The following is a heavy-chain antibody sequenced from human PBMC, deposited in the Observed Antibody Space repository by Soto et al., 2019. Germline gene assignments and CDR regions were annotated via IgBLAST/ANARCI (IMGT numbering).Heavy chain of an antibody. Sequence: PGGSLRLSCAASGFTFSSYAMHWVRQAPGKGLEWVAVISYDGSNKYYADSVKGRFTISRDNSKNTLYLQMNSLRAEDTAVYYCAKTLNFGDYVSPPYFDYWGQGTLVTVSS. CDR3: AKTLNFGDYVSPPYFDY. D-gene: IGHD4-17*01. J-gene: IGHJ4*02. V-gene: IGHV3-30-3*02. CDR2: ISYDGSNK. CDR1: GFTFSSYA.